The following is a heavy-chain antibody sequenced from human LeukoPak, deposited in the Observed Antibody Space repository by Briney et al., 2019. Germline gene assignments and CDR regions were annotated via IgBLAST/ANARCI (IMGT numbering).Heavy chain of an antibody. CDR2: IYSGGST. V-gene: IGHV3-53*01. CDR3: ARHGYTSGWVRS. J-gene: IGHJ4*02. CDR1: GFTVSSNY. D-gene: IGHD6-19*01. Sequence: GGSLRLSCEASGFTVSSNYMSWVRQAPGKGLEWVSVIYSGGSTYYADSVKGRFTICRDNPKNTLYLQMNSLRAEDTAVYYCARHGYTSGWVRSWGQGTLVTVST.